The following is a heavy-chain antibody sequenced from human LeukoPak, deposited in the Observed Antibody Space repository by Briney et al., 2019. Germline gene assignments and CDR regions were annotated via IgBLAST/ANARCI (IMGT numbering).Heavy chain of an antibody. CDR2: ISSSSSYI. Sequence: GGSLRLSCAASGFTFSSYSMNWVRQAPGKGLEWVSSISSSSSYIYYADSVKGRFTISRDNAKNSLYLQMNSLRAEDTAVYYCARGGYSSSWYRPLNYYYYYGMDVWGQGTTVTVSS. D-gene: IGHD6-13*01. CDR1: GFTFSSYS. J-gene: IGHJ6*02. V-gene: IGHV3-21*04. CDR3: ARGGYSSSWYRPLNYYYYYGMDV.